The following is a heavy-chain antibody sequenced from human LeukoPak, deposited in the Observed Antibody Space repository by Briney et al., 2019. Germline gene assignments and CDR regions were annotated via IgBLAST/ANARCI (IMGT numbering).Heavy chain of an antibody. CDR1: GFTFSSYA. CDR3: ARGSGGTAKVTSGTIDY. D-gene: IGHD5-18*01. CDR2: INHSGST. J-gene: IGHJ4*02. Sequence: PGGSLRLSCAASGFTFSSYAMSWIRQPPGKGLEWIGEINHSGSTNYNPSLKSRVTISVDTSKNQFSLKLSSVTAADTAVYYCARGSGGTAKVTSGTIDYWGQGTLVTVSS. V-gene: IGHV4-34*01.